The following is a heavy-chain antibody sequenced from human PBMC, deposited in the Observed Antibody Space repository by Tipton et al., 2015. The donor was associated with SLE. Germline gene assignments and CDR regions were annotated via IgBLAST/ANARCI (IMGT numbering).Heavy chain of an antibody. CDR1: GGSISSSSYY. CDR2: IYYSRST. CDR3: ARVAVAIDAFDI. J-gene: IGHJ3*02. D-gene: IGHD6-19*01. Sequence: TLSLTCTVSGGSISSSSYYWGWIRQPPGKGLEWIGSIYYSRSTYYNPSLKSRVTISVDTSKNQFSLKLSSVTAADTAVYYCARVAVAIDAFDIWGQGTMVPVSS. V-gene: IGHV4-39*01.